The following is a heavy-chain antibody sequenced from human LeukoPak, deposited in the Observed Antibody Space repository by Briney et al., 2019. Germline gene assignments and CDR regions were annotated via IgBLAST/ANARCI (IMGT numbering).Heavy chain of an antibody. V-gene: IGHV4-34*01. Sequence: SETLSLTCAVYGGSFSGYYWSWIRQPPGKGLEWIGEINHSGSTNYNPSLKSRVTISVDTSKNQFSLKLSSVTAADTAVYYCGEGVHIKKYGRSWYKGINSWGQGTLVTVPP. D-gene: IGHD6-13*01. CDR3: GEGVHIKKYGRSWYKGINS. J-gene: IGHJ4*02. CDR1: GGSFSGYY. CDR2: INHSGST.